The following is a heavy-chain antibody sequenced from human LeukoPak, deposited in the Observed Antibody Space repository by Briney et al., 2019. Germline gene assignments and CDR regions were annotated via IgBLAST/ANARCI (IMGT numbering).Heavy chain of an antibody. CDR2: ISAYNGNT. J-gene: IGHJ4*02. CDR3: AREVPYDTSVYYQPFDY. V-gene: IGHV1-18*01. D-gene: IGHD3-22*01. CDR1: GYTFTSYG. Sequence: GASVKVSCKASGYTFTSYGINWVRLAPGQGLEWMGWISAYNGNTNYAQKLQGRVTMTTDTSTSTAHMELRSLRSDDTAVYYCAREVPYDTSVYYQPFDYWGQGTLVTVSS.